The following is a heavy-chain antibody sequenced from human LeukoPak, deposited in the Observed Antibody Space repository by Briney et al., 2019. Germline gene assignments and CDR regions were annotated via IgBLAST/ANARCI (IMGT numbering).Heavy chain of an antibody. CDR2: IYHSGIT. V-gene: IGHV4-30-2*01. Sequence: SETLSLTCAVSGGSIGSGGFSWSWIRLPPGMGLECIGYIYHSGITYYNPSLKSRVTISIDRSKNQFSLTLSSVTAADTAVYYCARGSGFYYGSGSPPTAVDVWGQGTTVTVSS. J-gene: IGHJ6*02. D-gene: IGHD3-10*01. CDR1: GGSIGSGGFS. CDR3: ARGSGFYYGSGSPPTAVDV.